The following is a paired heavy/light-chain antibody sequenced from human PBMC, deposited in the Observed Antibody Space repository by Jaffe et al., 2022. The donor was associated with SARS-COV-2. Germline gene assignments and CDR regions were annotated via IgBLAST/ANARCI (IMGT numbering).Light chain of an antibody. CDR1: QSIGSW. V-gene: IGKV1-5*03. J-gene: IGKJ1*01. CDR2: KVS. Sequence: DIQMTQSPSTLSASVGDRVTITCRASQSIGSWLAWYQQKPGKAPKFLIDKVSSLKSGVPSRFSGSASGTDFTLTISSLQPDDFATYYCLQYSGYPWTFGQGTKVEIK. CDR3: LQYSGYPWT.
Heavy chain of an antibody. CDR1: GGTFGDYI. D-gene: IGHD1-26*01. J-gene: IGHJ4*02. CDR2: IIPVLGIR. CDR3: AGAVGSTVLPMGDAPDC. V-gene: IGHV1-69*02. Sequence: QVHLVQSGAEVKKPGSSVKVSCKASGGTFGDYIVSWVRQAPGQGLEWMGRIIPVLGIRNYAQTFRARVTFTADKSTATAYMELSSLRSDDTALYFCAGAVGSTVLPMGDAPDCWGQGTLVTVSS.